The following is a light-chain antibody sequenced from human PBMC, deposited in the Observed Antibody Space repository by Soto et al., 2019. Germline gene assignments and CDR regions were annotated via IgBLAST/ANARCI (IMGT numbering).Light chain of an antibody. CDR2: DAS. Sequence: VLTHSPSTLSWSPGERSTLCCRASQSVGNYVAWYQQKPGQAPRLLIYDASNRDTGIPARFRGSGSVTEFTLNISRLAPEDFAIYYCPQRSKWLFGPGTNVDIK. V-gene: IGKV3-11*01. J-gene: IGKJ3*01. CDR1: QSVGNY. CDR3: PQRSKWL.